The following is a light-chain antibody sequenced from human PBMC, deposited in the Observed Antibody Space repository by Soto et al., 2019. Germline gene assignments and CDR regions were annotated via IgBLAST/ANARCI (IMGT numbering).Light chain of an antibody. J-gene: IGKJ4*01. CDR2: AAS. CDR3: QKYNSAPLT. CDR1: QGIGVY. Sequence: DIQMTQSPSSVSASLGDRVTITCRASQGIGVYLAWFQQKPGNVPKLLIYAASTLQSGVPSRFSGSGSGTDFTLTIISLQPEDGATYFCQKYNSAPLTFGGGTKVEIK. V-gene: IGKV1-27*01.